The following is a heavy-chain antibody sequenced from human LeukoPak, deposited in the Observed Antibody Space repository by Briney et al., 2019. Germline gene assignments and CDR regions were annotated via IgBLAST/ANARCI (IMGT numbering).Heavy chain of an antibody. CDR2: INPSGGST. J-gene: IGHJ3*02. CDR3: ARPIAVAGRAFDI. V-gene: IGHV1-46*01. Sequence: GASVKVSCKASGYTFTSYYMHWVRRAPGQGLEWMGIINPSGGSTSYAQKFQGRVTMTRDTSTSTVYMELSSLRSEDTAVYYCARPIAVAGRAFDIWGQGTMVTVSS. CDR1: GYTFTSYY. D-gene: IGHD6-19*01.